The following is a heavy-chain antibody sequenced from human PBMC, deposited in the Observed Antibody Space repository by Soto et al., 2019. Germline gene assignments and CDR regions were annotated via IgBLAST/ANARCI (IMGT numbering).Heavy chain of an antibody. V-gene: IGHV1-69*01. CDR3: ARDSLVVVAATPRWFDP. CDR2: IIPMFGTA. CDR1: GYSFTSLD. D-gene: IGHD2-15*01. Sequence: QVQLVQSGAEVREPGASVKVSCKASGYSFTSLDINWVRQTAGQGLEWMGGIIPMFGTANYAQKFQGRVTITADESTSTAYMELSSLRFEDTAVYYCARDSLVVVAATPRWFDPWGQGTLVTVSS. J-gene: IGHJ5*02.